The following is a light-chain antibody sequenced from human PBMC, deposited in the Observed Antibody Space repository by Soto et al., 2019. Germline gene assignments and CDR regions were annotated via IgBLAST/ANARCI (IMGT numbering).Light chain of an antibody. CDR3: LQSTQLPFT. V-gene: IGKV2D-29*01. Sequence: DIVMTQTPLSLSVTPGQPASISCKSSESLLPSGGKTFLYWYLQKSGQPPQVLIYDVSSRFPGVPDRLTGSGTGTDFALKIGRVEAEDARVDYCLQSTQLPFTFGPGNKVEIK. CDR1: ESLLPSGGKTF. CDR2: DVS. J-gene: IGKJ3*01.